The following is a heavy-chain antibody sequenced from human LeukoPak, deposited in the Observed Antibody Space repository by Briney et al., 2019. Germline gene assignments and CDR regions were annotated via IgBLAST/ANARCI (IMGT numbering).Heavy chain of an antibody. V-gene: IGHV3-23*01. D-gene: IGHD5-24*01. CDR3: AKGGPQFFDY. CDR1: RFTFSSSA. J-gene: IGHJ4*02. Sequence: GGSLRLSCAASRFTFSSSAMSWVRQAPGKGLEWVSTISGSGGSTYSTDSVKGRFTISRDNSKSTLYLQMNSLRVEDTAIFYCAKGGPQFFDYWGQGTLVTVSS. CDR2: ISGSGGST.